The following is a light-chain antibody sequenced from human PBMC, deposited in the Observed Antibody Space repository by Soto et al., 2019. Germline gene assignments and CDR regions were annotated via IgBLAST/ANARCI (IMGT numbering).Light chain of an antibody. J-gene: IGLJ2*01. V-gene: IGLV1-51*01. Sequence: QSVLTQPPSVSAAPGQKVTISCSGSNSNIGNNYVSWYQQLPGTAPKLLIYDNNKRPLGIPDRFSGSKSGTSATLGITGLQTGDEADYYCGTWDSSLSGVIFGGGTKLTVL. CDR1: NSNIGNNY. CDR2: DNN. CDR3: GTWDSSLSGVI.